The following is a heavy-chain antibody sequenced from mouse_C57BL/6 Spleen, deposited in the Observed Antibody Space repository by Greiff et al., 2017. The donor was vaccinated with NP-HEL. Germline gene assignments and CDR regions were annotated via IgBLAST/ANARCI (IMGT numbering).Heavy chain of an antibody. V-gene: IGHV1-82*01. CDR2: IYPGDGDT. J-gene: IGHJ1*03. Sequence: QVHVKQSGPELVKPGASVKISCKASGYAFSISWMNWVKQRPGKGLEWIGRIYPGDGDTNYNGKFKGKATLTADKSSSTAYMQLSSLTSEDSAVYFCARLGRRGYFDVWGTGTTVTVSS. CDR3: ARLGRRGYFDV. CDR1: GYAFSISW. D-gene: IGHD4-1*01.